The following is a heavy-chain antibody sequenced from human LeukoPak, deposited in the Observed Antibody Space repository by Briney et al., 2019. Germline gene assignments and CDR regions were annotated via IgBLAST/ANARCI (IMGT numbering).Heavy chain of an antibody. J-gene: IGHJ4*02. D-gene: IGHD3-22*01. Sequence: GGSLRLSCAASGFTFSSYGMHWVRQAPGKGLEWVAFIRYDGSNKYYADSVKGRFTISRDNSKNTLYLQMNSLRAEDTAVYYCAKGGGYLLEPLYYFDCWGQGTLVTVSS. CDR2: IRYDGSNK. CDR1: GFTFSSYG. V-gene: IGHV3-30*02. CDR3: AKGGGYLLEPLYYFDC.